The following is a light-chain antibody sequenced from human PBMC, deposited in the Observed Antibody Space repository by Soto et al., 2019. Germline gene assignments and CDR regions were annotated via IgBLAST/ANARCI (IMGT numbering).Light chain of an antibody. Sequence: QSALAQAASVSGSPGQSITISCTGTSSDIGLYAHVSWYQQPPDTGPKLIIYGVTNRPSGVSNRFSGSKSGYTASLTIAGLQAEDEAEYYCCSQTSTTDYVFGSGTKLTVL. V-gene: IGLV2-14*03. CDR1: SSDIGLYAH. CDR3: CSQTSTTDYV. J-gene: IGLJ1*01. CDR2: GVT.